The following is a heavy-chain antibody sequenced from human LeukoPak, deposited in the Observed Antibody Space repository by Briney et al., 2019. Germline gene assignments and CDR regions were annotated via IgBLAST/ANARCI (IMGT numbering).Heavy chain of an antibody. CDR2: IRSKANSYAT. CDR3: AKANWVSNADAVW. Sequence: GGSLRLSRAAPGFTFNGSAMHWVRQASGEGLEWVGRIRSKANSYATAYAASVKGRFTISRDDSKNTAYLQMNSLKTEDTAIYYCAKANWVSNADAVWWGQGTLVTVSS. J-gene: IGHJ4*02. V-gene: IGHV3-73*01. CDR1: GFTFNGSA. D-gene: IGHD2-2*01.